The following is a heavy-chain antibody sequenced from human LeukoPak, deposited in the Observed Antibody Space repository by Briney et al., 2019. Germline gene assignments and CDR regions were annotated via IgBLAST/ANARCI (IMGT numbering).Heavy chain of an antibody. Sequence: PGGSLRLSCAASGFTFSDYYMSWLRQAQGKGLEWVSYISSSGSTIYYADSVKGRFTISRDNAKNSLYLQMNSLRAEDTAVYYCPSSLYGDYELLDYWGQGTLVTVSS. CDR3: PSSLYGDYELLDY. CDR2: ISSSGSTI. CDR1: GFTFSDYY. J-gene: IGHJ4*02. V-gene: IGHV3-11*01. D-gene: IGHD4-17*01.